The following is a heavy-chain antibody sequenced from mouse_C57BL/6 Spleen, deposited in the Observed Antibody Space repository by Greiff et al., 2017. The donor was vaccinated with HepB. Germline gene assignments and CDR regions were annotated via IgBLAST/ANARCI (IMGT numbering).Heavy chain of an antibody. CDR3: TREGSRGYYEV. V-gene: IGHV5-9-1*02. Sequence: EVKLVESGEGLVKPGGSLKLSCAASGFTFSSYAMSWVRQTPEKRLEWVAYISSGGEYIYYADTVKGRFTISRDNAMNTLDLQMSSLKSEDTAMYYCTREGSRGYYEVWGTETTVTVSS. CDR1: GFTFSSYA. CDR2: ISSGGEYI. D-gene: IGHD1-1*01. J-gene: IGHJ1*03.